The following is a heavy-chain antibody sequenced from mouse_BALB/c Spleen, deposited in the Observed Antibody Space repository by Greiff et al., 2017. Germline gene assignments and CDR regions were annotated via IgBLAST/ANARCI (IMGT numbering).Heavy chain of an antibody. D-gene: IGHD1-1*01. V-gene: IGHV14-3*02. Sequence: EVQLVESGAELVKPGASVKLSCTASGFNIKDTYMHWVKQRPEQGLEWIGRIDPANGNTKYDPKFQGKATITADTSSNTAYLQLSSLTSEDTAVYYCASTVVAPYYAMDYWGQGTSVTVSS. J-gene: IGHJ4*01. CDR1: GFNIKDTY. CDR3: ASTVVAPYYAMDY. CDR2: IDPANGNT.